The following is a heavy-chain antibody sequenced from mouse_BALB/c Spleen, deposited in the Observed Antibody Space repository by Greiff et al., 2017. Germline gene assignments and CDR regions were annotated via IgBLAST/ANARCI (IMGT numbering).Heavy chain of an antibody. J-gene: IGHJ3*01. CDR2: ISYSGST. V-gene: IGHV3-2*02. Sequence: EVKLQESGPGLVKPSQSLSLTCTVTGYSITSDYAWNWIRQFPGNKLEWMGYISYSGSTSYNPSLKSRISITRDTSKNQFFLQLNSVTTEDTATYYCANHPKGNGWFAYWGQGTLVTVSA. CDR3: ANHPKGNGWFAY. CDR1: GYSITSDYA.